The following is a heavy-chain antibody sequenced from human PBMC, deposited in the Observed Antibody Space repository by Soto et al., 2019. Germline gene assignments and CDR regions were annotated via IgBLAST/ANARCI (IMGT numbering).Heavy chain of an antibody. CDR3: ARSGGRAARPRSPTN. D-gene: IGHD6-6*01. J-gene: IGHJ4*02. V-gene: IGHV3-11*01. CDR1: GFTFSDYY. CDR2: ISSSGSTI. Sequence: PGGSLRLSCAASGFTFSDYYMIWIRQAPGKGLEWVSYISSSGSTIYYADSVKGRFTISRDNAKNSLYLQMNSLRAEDTAVYYCARSGGRAARPRSPTNWGQGTLVTVSS.